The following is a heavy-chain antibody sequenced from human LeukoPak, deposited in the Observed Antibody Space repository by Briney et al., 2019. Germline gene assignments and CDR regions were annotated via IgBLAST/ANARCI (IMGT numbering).Heavy chain of an antibody. CDR3: ARIGRSSANFDY. V-gene: IGHV3-21*04. Sequence: GGSLRLSCAASGFTFSSYSMNWVRQAPGKGLEWVSSISNSGGSMYYADSVKGRFTMSRDNSKNTLYLQMDSLRAEDTAVYYCARIGRSSANFDYWGQGALVTVSS. CDR1: GFTFSSYS. CDR2: ISNSGGSM. J-gene: IGHJ4*02. D-gene: IGHD6-25*01.